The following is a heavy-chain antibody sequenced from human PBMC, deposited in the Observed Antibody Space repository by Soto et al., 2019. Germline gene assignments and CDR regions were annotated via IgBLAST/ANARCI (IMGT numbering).Heavy chain of an antibody. CDR3: ARLRLLDYYYYMDV. CDR1: GFTFTDHD. Sequence: GGSLRLSCAASGFTFTDHDMDWVRQAPGKGLEWVGRTRDKANSYTTEYAASVKGRFTISRDDSKNSVYLRMNSLKTEDTAVYYCARLRLLDYYYYMDVWGKGTTVTVSS. CDR2: TRDKANSYTT. J-gene: IGHJ6*03. D-gene: IGHD3-3*01. V-gene: IGHV3-72*01.